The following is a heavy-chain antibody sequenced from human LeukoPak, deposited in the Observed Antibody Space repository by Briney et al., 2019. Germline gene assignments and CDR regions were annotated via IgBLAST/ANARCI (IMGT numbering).Heavy chain of an antibody. V-gene: IGHV3-21*04. CDR2: ISSSSSYI. D-gene: IGHD3-10*01. Sequence: PGGSLRLSCAASGFTFSSYSMNWVRQAPGKGLEWVSSISSSSSYIYYADSVKGRFTISRDNAKNSLYLQMNSLRVEDTAVYHCVRHAGRAGGQWGQGTLIAVSS. CDR1: GFTFSSYS. J-gene: IGHJ4*02. CDR3: VRHAGRAGGQ.